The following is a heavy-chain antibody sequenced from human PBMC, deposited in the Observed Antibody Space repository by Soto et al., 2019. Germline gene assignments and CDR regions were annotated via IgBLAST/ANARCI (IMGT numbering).Heavy chain of an antibody. CDR1: VDSVSSNSAA. V-gene: IGHV6-1*01. CDR3: ARGGGKGSYGDSAYYYYGMDV. D-gene: IGHD4-17*01. Sequence: PSQTLSLTCAISVDSVSSNSAACNWIRQSPSRGLEWLGRTYYRSKWYNDYAVSVKSRITITRDTSKNQFSLQLNSVTPEDTAVYYCARGGGKGSYGDSAYYYYGMDVWGQGTTVTVSS. J-gene: IGHJ6*02. CDR2: TYYRSKWYN.